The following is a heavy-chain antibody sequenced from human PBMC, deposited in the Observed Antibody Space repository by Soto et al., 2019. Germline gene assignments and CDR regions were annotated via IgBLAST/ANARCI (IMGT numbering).Heavy chain of an antibody. CDR1: GGSISSYY. J-gene: IGHJ6*02. CDR2: IYYSGGT. D-gene: IGHD2-2*01. Sequence: SETLSLTCTVSGGSISSYYWSWIRQPPGKGLEWIGYIYYSGGTNYNPSLKSRVTISVDTSKNQFSLKLSSVTAADTAVYYCAKSMPYGAYYYYGMDVWGQGTTVTVSS. CDR3: AKSMPYGAYYYYGMDV. V-gene: IGHV4-59*01.